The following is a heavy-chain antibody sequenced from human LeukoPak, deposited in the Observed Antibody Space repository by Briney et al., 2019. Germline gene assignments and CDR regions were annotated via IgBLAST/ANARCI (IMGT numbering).Heavy chain of an antibody. V-gene: IGHV4-39*07. Sequence: SETLSLTCTVSGGSISSGSYYWGWIRQPPGKGLEWIGSIYYSGSTYYNPSLKSRVTISVDTSKNQFSLKLSSVTAADTAVYYCARDSRYLGEDYWGQGTLVTVSS. D-gene: IGHD3-16*01. J-gene: IGHJ4*02. CDR1: GGSISSGSYY. CDR2: IYYSGST. CDR3: ARDSRYLGEDY.